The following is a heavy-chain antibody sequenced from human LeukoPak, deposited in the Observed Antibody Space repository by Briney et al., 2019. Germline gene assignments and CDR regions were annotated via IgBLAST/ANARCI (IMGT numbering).Heavy chain of an antibody. Sequence: GSLRLSCAASRFTFSSYGMSWVRQAPGTGLECVANIKQDGSGKYYVDSVKGRFTISRDNAKNSLYLQMNSLRAEDTAVYYCASLYGSRSYTSDWFDPWGQGTLVTVSS. CDR3: ASLYGSRSYTSDWFDP. V-gene: IGHV3-7*01. J-gene: IGHJ5*02. D-gene: IGHD3-10*01. CDR1: RFTFSSYG. CDR2: IKQDGSGK.